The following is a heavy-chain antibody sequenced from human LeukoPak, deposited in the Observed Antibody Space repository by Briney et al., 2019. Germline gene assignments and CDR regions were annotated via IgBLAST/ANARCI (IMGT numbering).Heavy chain of an antibody. Sequence: SVKVSCKASGGTFSSYAISWVRQAPGQGLGWMGGIIPIFGTANYAQKFQGRVTITADKSTSTAYMELSSLRSEDTAVYYCAWGAAAASNWFDPWGQGTLVTVSS. V-gene: IGHV1-69*06. D-gene: IGHD6-13*01. J-gene: IGHJ5*02. CDR3: AWGAAAASNWFDP. CDR2: IIPIFGTA. CDR1: GGTFSSYA.